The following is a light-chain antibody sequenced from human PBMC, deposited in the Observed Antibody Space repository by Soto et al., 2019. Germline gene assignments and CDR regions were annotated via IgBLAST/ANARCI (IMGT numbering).Light chain of an antibody. CDR2: DAS. V-gene: IGKV1-13*02. CDR1: QGIGTA. CDR3: QQFNTRPLT. Sequence: IQLTQSPSTLSASVGDRVTITCRASQGIGTALAWYHQRPGNSPDLLVYDASTLQSGVPSRFSGSRSETDFSLTISGLTPEDFGPYYCQQFNTRPLTFGGGTRVEIK. J-gene: IGKJ4*01.